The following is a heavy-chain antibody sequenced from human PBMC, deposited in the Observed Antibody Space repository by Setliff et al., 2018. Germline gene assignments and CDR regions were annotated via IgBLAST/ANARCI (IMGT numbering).Heavy chain of an antibody. CDR3: ARSRTPAVKGGVFAV. Sequence: SETLSLTCIVSGASITSEAYYWSWIRQYPGKGLEWIGYIYYSGSTYYNPSLESRVTVSLDTSQNHFFLELTSVTAADTAVYCCARSRTPAVKGGVFAVWGRGTLVTVS. CDR1: GASITSEAYY. J-gene: IGHJ2*01. D-gene: IGHD6-19*01. CDR2: IYYSGST. V-gene: IGHV4-31*03.